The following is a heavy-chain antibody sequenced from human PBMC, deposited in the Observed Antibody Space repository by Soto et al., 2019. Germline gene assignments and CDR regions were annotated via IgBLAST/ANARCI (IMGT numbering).Heavy chain of an antibody. CDR2: ISSSSSYI. D-gene: IGHD2-8*01. V-gene: IGHV3-21*01. Sequence: GGSLRLSCAASGFTFSSYSMNWVRQAPGKGLEWVSSISSSSSYIYDADSVKGRFTISRDNAKNSRYLKMNSQRDEDTAVYYGVKEKVPGHPLGKMVNRAFDYWGQGTLVTVSS. CDR3: VKEKVPGHPLGKMVNRAFDY. J-gene: IGHJ4*02. CDR1: GFTFSSYS.